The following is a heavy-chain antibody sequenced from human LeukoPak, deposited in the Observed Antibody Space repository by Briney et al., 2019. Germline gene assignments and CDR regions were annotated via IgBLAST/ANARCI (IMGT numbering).Heavy chain of an antibody. V-gene: IGHV3-48*04. CDR3: ARDRYYGSGLSPGDC. CDR2: ISSSGSSI. J-gene: IGHJ4*02. Sequence: GGSLRLSCAASGFTFSSYSMNWVRQAPGKGLEWVSYISSSGSSIYYADSVKGRFTISRDNAKNSLYLQMYSLRAEDTAVYYCARDRYYGSGLSPGDCWGQGTLVTVSS. CDR1: GFTFSSYS. D-gene: IGHD3-10*01.